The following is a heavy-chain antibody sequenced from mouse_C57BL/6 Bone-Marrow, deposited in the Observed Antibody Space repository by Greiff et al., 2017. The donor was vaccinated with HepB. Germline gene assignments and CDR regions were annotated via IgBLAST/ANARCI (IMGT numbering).Heavy chain of an antibody. D-gene: IGHD2-4*01. J-gene: IGHJ3*01. CDR2: IHPNSGST. V-gene: IGHV1-64*01. CDR1: GYTFTSYW. Sequence: QVQLQQPGAELVKPGASVKLSCKASGYTFTSYWMHWVKQRPGQGLEWIGMIHPNSGSTNYNEKFKSKATLTVDKSSSTAYMQLRSLTSEDSAVSDCECIYYDYGGFAFGGQGKRVPVSA. CDR3: ECIYYDYGGFAF.